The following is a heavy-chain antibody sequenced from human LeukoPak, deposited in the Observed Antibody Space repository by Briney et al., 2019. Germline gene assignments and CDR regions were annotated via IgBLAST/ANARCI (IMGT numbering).Heavy chain of an antibody. Sequence: GGSLRLSCAASGFTFSSYSMNWVRQAPGKGLEWVSSISSSSSYIYYADSVKGRFTISRDNSKNTLYLQMNSLRAEDTAVYYCARESGHYYYDPTGAFDIWGQGTMVTVSS. J-gene: IGHJ3*02. D-gene: IGHD3-22*01. CDR2: ISSSSSYI. CDR3: ARESGHYYYDPTGAFDI. V-gene: IGHV3-21*01. CDR1: GFTFSSYS.